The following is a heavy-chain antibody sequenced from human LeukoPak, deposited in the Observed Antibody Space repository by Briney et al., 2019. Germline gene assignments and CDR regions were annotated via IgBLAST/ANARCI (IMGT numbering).Heavy chain of an antibody. CDR3: AKDVSMVTPYYFDY. D-gene: IGHD4-17*01. CDR1: GFTFSSYA. CDR2: ISGSGGST. V-gene: IGHV3-23*01. J-gene: IGHJ4*02. Sequence: PSGGSLRLSCAASGFTFSSYAMSWVRQAPGKGLEWVSAISGSGGSTYYADSVKGRFTISRDNSKNTLYLQMNSLRAEDTAVYYCAKDVSMVTPYYFDYWGQGTLVTVSS.